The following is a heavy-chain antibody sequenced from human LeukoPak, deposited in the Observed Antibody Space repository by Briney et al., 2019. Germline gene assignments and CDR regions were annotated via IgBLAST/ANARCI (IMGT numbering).Heavy chain of an antibody. V-gene: IGHV3-23*01. J-gene: IGHJ5*02. CDR2: ISGSGGST. Sequence: GESLKISCAASGFTFSSYAMSWVRQAPGKGLEWVSAISGSGGSTYYADSVKGRFTISRDNSKNTLYLQMNSLRAEDTAVYYCAKLISYGEDFDPWGQGTLVTVSS. D-gene: IGHD4-17*01. CDR1: GFTFSSYA. CDR3: AKLISYGEDFDP.